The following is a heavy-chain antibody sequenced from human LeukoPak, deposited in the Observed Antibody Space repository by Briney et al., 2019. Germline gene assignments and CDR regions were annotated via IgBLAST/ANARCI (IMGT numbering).Heavy chain of an antibody. CDR1: GGSISTSNW. Sequence: PSGTLSLTCTVSGGSISTSNWWSWVRQSPGKGMEWIGEIYHDGNTNYNPSLKSRATVSVDRSKNQFSLNLYSMTAADTAVYYCARHSSGWYGDAFDIWGQGTMVTVSS. V-gene: IGHV4-4*02. CDR3: ARHSSGWYGDAFDI. J-gene: IGHJ3*02. D-gene: IGHD6-19*01. CDR2: IYHDGNT.